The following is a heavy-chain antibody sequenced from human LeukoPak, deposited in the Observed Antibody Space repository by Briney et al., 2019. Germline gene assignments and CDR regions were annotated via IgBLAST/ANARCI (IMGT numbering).Heavy chain of an antibody. J-gene: IGHJ5*01. CDR2: INGDGST. CDR1: GFTVSYNY. CDR3: ARDPAPQGWFDS. Sequence: GESLRLSCAASGFTVSYNYMSWVRQAPGKGLEWVSLINGDGSTYYADSVKGRFTISRDNAKNILYLQMNSLRAEDTAVYHCARDPAPQGWFDSWGQGTLVTVSS. V-gene: IGHV3-66*01.